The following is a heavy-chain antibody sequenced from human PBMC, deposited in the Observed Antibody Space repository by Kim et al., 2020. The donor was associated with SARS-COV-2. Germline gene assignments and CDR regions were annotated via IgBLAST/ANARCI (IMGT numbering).Heavy chain of an antibody. V-gene: IGHV3-33*01. Sequence: GGSLRLSCAASGFTFSSYGMHWVRQAPGKGLEWVSVICYYGIKNNYADSVKGRFPISRDNSKNTLYLQMNSLRAEDTAVDYCARDVAADEGIDSLGHGAL. CDR1: GFTFSSYG. D-gene: IGHD6-13*01. J-gene: IGHJ5*01. CDR3: ARDVAADEGIDS. CDR2: ICYYGIKN.